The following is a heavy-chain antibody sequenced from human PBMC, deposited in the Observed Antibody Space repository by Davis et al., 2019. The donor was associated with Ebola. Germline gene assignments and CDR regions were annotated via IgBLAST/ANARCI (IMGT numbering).Heavy chain of an antibody. CDR2: IIPIFGTA. V-gene: IGHV1-69*06. J-gene: IGHJ6*02. Sequence: SVKVSCKASGGTFSSYAISWVRQAPGQGLEWMGGIIPIFGTANYAQKFQGRVTITADKSTSTAYMELSSLRSEDTAVYYCARSDYSSGGGMDVWGQGTTVTVSS. CDR1: GGTFSSYA. D-gene: IGHD6-19*01. CDR3: ARSDYSSGGGMDV.